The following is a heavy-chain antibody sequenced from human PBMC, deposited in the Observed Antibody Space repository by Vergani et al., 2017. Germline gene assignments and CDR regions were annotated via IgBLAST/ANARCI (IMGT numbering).Heavy chain of an antibody. CDR2: IIPILGIA. CDR1: GGTFSSYT. V-gene: IGHV1-69*08. Sequence: QVQLVQSGAEVKKPGSSVKVSCKASGGTFSSYTISWVRQAPGQGLEWMGRIIPILGIANYAQKFQGRVTITADKSTSTAYMELSSLRSEDTAVYYCARDRGYSYGTYYDYMDVWGKGTTVTVSS. J-gene: IGHJ6*03. CDR3: ARDRGYSYGTYYDYMDV. D-gene: IGHD5-18*01.